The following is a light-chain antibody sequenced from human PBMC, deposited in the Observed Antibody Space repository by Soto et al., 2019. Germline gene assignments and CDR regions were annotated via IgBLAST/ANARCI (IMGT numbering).Light chain of an antibody. CDR3: LKHNSYPWA. J-gene: IGKJ1*01. CDR2: AAS. V-gene: IGKV1-5*01. CDR1: QSISSW. Sequence: MSQSPSTLSASVGVRVPITCRASQSISSWLAWDPQRPGKAPKRLIYAASSLQSGVPSRFSGSGSGTEFALTISSLQPDDFATYYCLKHNSYPWAFGQGTKV.